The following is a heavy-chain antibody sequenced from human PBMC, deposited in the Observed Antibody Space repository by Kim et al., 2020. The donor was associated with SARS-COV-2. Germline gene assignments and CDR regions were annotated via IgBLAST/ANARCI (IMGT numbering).Heavy chain of an antibody. V-gene: IGHV4-31*03. J-gene: IGHJ3*02. CDR2: IYYSGST. CDR3: ARGDTIFGVGINAFDI. D-gene: IGHD3-3*01. CDR1: GGSISSGGYY. Sequence: SETLSLTCTLSGGSISSGGYYWSCIRQHPGKGLEWFGYIYYSGSTYYNPSLKSRVTISVDTPKNQFSLKLSSVTAADTAVFYCARGDTIFGVGINAFDIWGQGTLVTVSS.